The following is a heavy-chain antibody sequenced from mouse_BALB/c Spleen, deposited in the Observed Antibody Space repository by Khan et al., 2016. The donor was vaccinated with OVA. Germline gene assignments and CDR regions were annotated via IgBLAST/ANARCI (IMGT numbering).Heavy chain of an antibody. CDR2: IWGDGST. CDR3: ARELRLGGFAY. D-gene: IGHD1-2*01. Sequence: QVQLQQSGPGLVAPSQSLSITCTVSGFSLTGFGINWIRQPPGKGLEWLGMIWGDGSTDYNSALKSRLSISKDNSKSQVFLKMNSLQTDDTARYYCARELRLGGFAYWGQGTRVTVSA. J-gene: IGHJ3*01. V-gene: IGHV2-6-7*01. CDR1: GFSLTGFG.